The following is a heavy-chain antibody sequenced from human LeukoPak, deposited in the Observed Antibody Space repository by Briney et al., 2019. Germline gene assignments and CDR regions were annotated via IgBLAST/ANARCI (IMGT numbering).Heavy chain of an antibody. D-gene: IGHD6-13*01. CDR2: ISGSGGST. CDR1: GFTFSSYA. Sequence: QSGGSLRLSCAASGFTFSSYAMSWVRQAPGKGLEWVSAISGSGGSTYYADSVKGRFTISRDNSKNTLYLQMNSLRAEDTAVYYCAKPRQPSSSSWSLWGIGFDYWGQGTLVTVSS. J-gene: IGHJ4*02. V-gene: IGHV3-23*01. CDR3: AKPRQPSSSSWSLWGIGFDY.